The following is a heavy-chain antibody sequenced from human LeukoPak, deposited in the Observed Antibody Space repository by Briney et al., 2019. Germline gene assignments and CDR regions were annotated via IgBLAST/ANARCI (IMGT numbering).Heavy chain of an antibody. V-gene: IGHV4-34*01. Sequence: EASETLSLTCAVYGGSFSGYYWSWIRQPPGRGLEWIGEINHSGSTNYNPSLKSRVTISVDTSKNQFSLKLSSVTAADTAVYYCARHHRKGAAGGGYWGQGTLVTVSS. CDR2: INHSGST. D-gene: IGHD6-13*01. CDR3: ARHHRKGAAGGGY. CDR1: GGSFSGYY. J-gene: IGHJ4*02.